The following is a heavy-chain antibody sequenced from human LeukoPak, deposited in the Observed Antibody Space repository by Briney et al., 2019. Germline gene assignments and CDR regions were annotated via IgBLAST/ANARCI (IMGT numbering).Heavy chain of an antibody. Sequence: PGGSLRLSCAASGFTFSSYGMHWVRQAPGKGLEWVAVISYDGSNKYYADSVKGRFTISRDNSKNTLYLQMNSLRAEDTAVYYCAKVWGIKQYYFDYWGLGTLVTVSS. D-gene: IGHD3-16*01. CDR2: ISYDGSNK. CDR1: GFTFSSYG. CDR3: AKVWGIKQYYFDY. J-gene: IGHJ4*02. V-gene: IGHV3-30*18.